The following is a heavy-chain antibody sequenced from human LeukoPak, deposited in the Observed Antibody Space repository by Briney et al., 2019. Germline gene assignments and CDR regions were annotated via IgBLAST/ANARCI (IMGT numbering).Heavy chain of an antibody. J-gene: IGHJ4*02. CDR1: GYTFITYY. Sequence: GASVKVSCKASGYTFITYYMHWVRQAPGQGLEWMGIINPDSGSTNYAQSFQGRVTMTRDTSTSTVYMELSSLRSEDTAVYYCARDLQARVALYSPDFWGQGTLVTVSS. V-gene: IGHV1-46*01. CDR3: ARDLQARVALYSPDF. D-gene: IGHD2-21*01. CDR2: INPDSGST.